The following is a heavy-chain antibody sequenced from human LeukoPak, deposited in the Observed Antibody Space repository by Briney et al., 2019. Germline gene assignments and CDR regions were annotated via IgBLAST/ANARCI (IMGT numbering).Heavy chain of an antibody. Sequence: PSETLSLTCAVYGGSFSGYYWSWIRRPPGKGLEWIGEINHSGSTNYNPSLKSRVTISVDTSKNQFSLKLSSVTAADTAVYYCARDRVLVMTGYPTGFDPWGQGTLVTVSS. V-gene: IGHV4-34*01. CDR2: INHSGST. CDR1: GGSFSGYY. J-gene: IGHJ5*02. CDR3: ARDRVLVMTGYPTGFDP. D-gene: IGHD3-9*01.